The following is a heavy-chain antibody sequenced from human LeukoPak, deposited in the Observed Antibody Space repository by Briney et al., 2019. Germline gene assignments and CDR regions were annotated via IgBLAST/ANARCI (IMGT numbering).Heavy chain of an antibody. CDR3: AKDLIAARSSVYYYYYYGMDV. J-gene: IGHJ6*02. Sequence: PGGSLRLSCAASGFTFSSYAMSWVRQAPGKGLEWVSASSGSGGSTYYADSVKGRFTISRDNSKNTLYLQMNSLRAEDTAVYYCAKDLIAARSSVYYYYYYGMDVWGQGTTVTVSS. V-gene: IGHV3-23*01. CDR2: SSGSGGST. CDR1: GFTFSSYA. D-gene: IGHD6-6*01.